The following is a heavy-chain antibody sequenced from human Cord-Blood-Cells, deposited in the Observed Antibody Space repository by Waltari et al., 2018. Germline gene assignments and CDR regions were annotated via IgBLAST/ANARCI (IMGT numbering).Heavy chain of an antibody. D-gene: IGHD3-10*01. Sequence: QVQLVQSGAEVKKPGSSVKVSCKASGGTLSSSTISWVRQAPGQGLEWMGRIIPILGIANYAQKFRGRVTITADKSTSTAYMELSSLRSEDTAVYYCARERGYYDYWGQGTLVTVSS. J-gene: IGHJ4*02. CDR1: GGTLSSST. CDR2: IIPILGIA. CDR3: ARERGYYDY. V-gene: IGHV1-69*08.